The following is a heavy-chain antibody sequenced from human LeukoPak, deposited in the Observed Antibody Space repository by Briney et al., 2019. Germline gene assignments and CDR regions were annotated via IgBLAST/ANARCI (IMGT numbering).Heavy chain of an antibody. CDR3: ASWRSGNSWYEDAVDY. Sequence: ASVKVSCKASGYTFTGYYMHWVRQAPGQGLEWMRWINPNSGGTNYAQKFQGRVTMTRDTSISTAYMELSRLRSDDTAVYYCASWRSGNSWYEDAVDYWGQGTLVTVSS. V-gene: IGHV1-2*02. CDR2: INPNSGGT. CDR1: GYTFTGYY. J-gene: IGHJ4*02. D-gene: IGHD6-13*01.